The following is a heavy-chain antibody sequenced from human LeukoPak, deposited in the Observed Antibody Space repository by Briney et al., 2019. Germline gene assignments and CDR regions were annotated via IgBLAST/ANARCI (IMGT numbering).Heavy chain of an antibody. CDR2: IYRGETT. CDR3: ARGEPDHDAFDI. Sequence: SETLSLTCSVSGGSINNYWWSWIRQPPGKGLEWIGYIYRGETTNYNPSLKSRVTLSVDTSKNQISLKLNSVTAADTAVYYCARGEPDHDAFDIWGQGTMVTVSS. J-gene: IGHJ3*02. D-gene: IGHD1-14*01. V-gene: IGHV4-4*09. CDR1: GGSINNYW.